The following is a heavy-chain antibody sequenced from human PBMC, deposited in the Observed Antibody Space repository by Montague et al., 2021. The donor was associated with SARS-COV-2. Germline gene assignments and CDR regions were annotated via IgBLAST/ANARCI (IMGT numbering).Heavy chain of an antibody. CDR3: ARGSGWMGNAFDI. CDR2: IYYSGST. V-gene: IGHV4-59*01. Sequence: SETLSLTCTVSGGSIRSTYWSWIRQPPGKGLEWIGYIYYSGSTNXXPSLRSRVTISVDTSKNQFSLKLSSVTAADTAVYYCARGSGWMGNAFDIWGQGTMVTVSS. J-gene: IGHJ3*02. CDR1: GGSIRSTY. D-gene: IGHD6-19*01.